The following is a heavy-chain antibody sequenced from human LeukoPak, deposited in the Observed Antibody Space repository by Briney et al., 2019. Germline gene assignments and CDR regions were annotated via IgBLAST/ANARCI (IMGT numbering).Heavy chain of an antibody. Sequence: SETLSLTCTVSGRSISIYYWSWVRQPPGKGLEWMGYIYYGGSTNYNPSLKSQVTISVDMSKNQFSMKLSSVTAADTAVYYCARTGQTPGYYYYYYMDVWGKGTTVTVSS. CDR2: IYYGGST. V-gene: IGHV4-59*01. J-gene: IGHJ6*03. CDR3: ARTGQTPGYYYYYYMDV. CDR1: GRSISIYY.